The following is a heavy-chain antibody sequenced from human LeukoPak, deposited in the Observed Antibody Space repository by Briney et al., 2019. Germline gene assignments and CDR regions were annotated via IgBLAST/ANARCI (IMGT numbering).Heavy chain of an antibody. J-gene: IGHJ5*02. Sequence: ASVKVSCKASGYTFTSYDINWVRQATGQGLEWMGWMNPNSGNTGYAQKFQGRVTITRDTSISTAYMELSSLRSEDTAVYYCARSLEYYDFWSGYSPRGWFDPWGQGTLVTVSS. CDR3: ARSLEYYDFWSGYSPRGWFDP. CDR1: GYTFTSYD. CDR2: MNPNSGNT. V-gene: IGHV1-8*03. D-gene: IGHD3-3*01.